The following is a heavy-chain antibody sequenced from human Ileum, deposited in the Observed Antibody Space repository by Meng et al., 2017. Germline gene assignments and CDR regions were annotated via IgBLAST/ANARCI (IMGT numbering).Heavy chain of an antibody. CDR2: IIPIFGTA. CDR3: ARDPMSVRGGPPGYYYYGMDV. V-gene: IGHV1-69*13. Sequence: SVKVSCKASGGTFSSYAISWVRQAPGQGLEWMGGIIPIFGTANYAQKFQGRVTITVDESTSTAYMELSSLRSEDTAVYYCARDPMSVRGGPPGYYYYGMDVWGQGTTVTVSS. D-gene: IGHD3-10*01. J-gene: IGHJ6*02. CDR1: GGTFSSYA.